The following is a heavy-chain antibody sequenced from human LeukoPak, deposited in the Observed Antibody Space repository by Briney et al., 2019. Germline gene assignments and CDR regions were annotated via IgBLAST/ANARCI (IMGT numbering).Heavy chain of an antibody. CDR1: GFTFSSYW. D-gene: IGHD2-2*01. V-gene: IGHV3-7*01. CDR2: MKQDGSEK. J-gene: IGHJ5*02. CDR3: ARDDCSSISCYHNWFDP. Sequence: GGTLRLSCAASGFTFSSYWMSWVRQAPGKGLEWVANMKQDGSEKYYVDSVKGRFTISRDNAKNSLYLQMNSLRAEDTAVYYCARDDCSSISCYHNWFDPWGQGTLVTVSS.